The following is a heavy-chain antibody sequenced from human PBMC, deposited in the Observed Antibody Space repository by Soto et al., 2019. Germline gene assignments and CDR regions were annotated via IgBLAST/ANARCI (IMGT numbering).Heavy chain of an antibody. Sequence: GGSLRLSCAASGFTFSSYSMNWVRQAPGKGLEWVSYISSSSSTIYYADSVKGRFTISRDNAKNSLYLQMNSLRDEETAVYYCAREPPGRITIFGVGDPTRHGMDVWGQGTTVTVSS. D-gene: IGHD3-3*01. CDR1: GFTFSSYS. CDR2: ISSSSSTI. J-gene: IGHJ6*02. CDR3: AREPPGRITIFGVGDPTRHGMDV. V-gene: IGHV3-48*02.